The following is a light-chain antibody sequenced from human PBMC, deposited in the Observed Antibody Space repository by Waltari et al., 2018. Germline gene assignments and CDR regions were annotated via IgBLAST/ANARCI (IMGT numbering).Light chain of an antibody. CDR2: IDGGGGH. J-gene: IGLJ2*01. V-gene: IGLV4-69*01. Sequence: QLAVTQSPSASASLGASVKLTCTLSSETSPYAIPGHQHQPENGPRLWMKIDGGGGHTKGDGIPDRFSGFSAGAGRYLTISSLQDEDEAAYYCQTWDPDTVVFGGGTKLTV. CDR1: SETSPYA. CDR3: QTWDPDTVV.